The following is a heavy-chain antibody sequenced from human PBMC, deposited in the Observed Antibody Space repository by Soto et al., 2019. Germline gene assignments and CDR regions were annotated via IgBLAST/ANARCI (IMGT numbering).Heavy chain of an antibody. CDR1: GYTFTNCY. Sequence: ASVKVSCKASGYTFTNCYIHWVRQAPGQGLEWMGIINPSGGSTNYAQKFQGRVTMTSDTSTGTVNMELSSLRSEDTAVYYCARSITTAGHFDYWGQGTRVTVSS. V-gene: IGHV1-46*01. D-gene: IGHD6-13*01. CDR2: INPSGGST. J-gene: IGHJ4*02. CDR3: ARSITTAGHFDY.